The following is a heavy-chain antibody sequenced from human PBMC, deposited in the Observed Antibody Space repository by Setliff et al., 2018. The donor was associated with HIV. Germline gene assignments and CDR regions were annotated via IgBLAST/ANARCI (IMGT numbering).Heavy chain of an antibody. CDR3: ARQTFYLSGSYRLYYFDY. CDR2: IDWSGAGA. Sequence: GGSLRLSCAASGLTFDDWGMTWVRQAPGKGLGWVSSIDWSGAGATYTDSVKGRFTISRDNAKNSLYLQMNNLRAEDTAFYYCARQTFYLSGSYRLYYFDYWGPGTLVTVSS. CDR1: GLTFDDWG. J-gene: IGHJ4*02. D-gene: IGHD3-16*02. V-gene: IGHV3-20*04.